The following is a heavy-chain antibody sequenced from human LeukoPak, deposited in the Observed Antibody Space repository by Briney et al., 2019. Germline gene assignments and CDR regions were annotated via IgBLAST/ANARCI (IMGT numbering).Heavy chain of an antibody. CDR2: ISSSSSYI. J-gene: IGHJ4*02. Sequence: PGGSLRLSCAASAFTFSNYNMNWVRQAPGKGLEWVSSISSSSSYIYHADSVKGRFTISRDNAKNSLYLQMSGLRAEDTAVYYCARGQKYRSGYTVTELGSGYFDYWGQGPLVTVSS. V-gene: IGHV3-21*04. CDR3: ARGQKYRSGYTVTELGSGYFDY. D-gene: IGHD5-18*01. CDR1: AFTFSNYN.